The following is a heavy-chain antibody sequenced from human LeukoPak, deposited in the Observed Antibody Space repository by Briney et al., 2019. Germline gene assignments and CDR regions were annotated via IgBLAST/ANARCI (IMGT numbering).Heavy chain of an antibody. J-gene: IGHJ4*02. Sequence: SETLSLTCTVSGGSISSDYWNWIRQPPGKGLEWIGEINHSGSTNYNPSLKSRVTISVDTSKNQFSLKLSSVTAADTAVYYCARGGTYDFWSGYHRNYFDYWGQGTLVTVSS. V-gene: IGHV4-34*01. CDR3: ARGGTYDFWSGYHRNYFDY. D-gene: IGHD3-3*01. CDR2: INHSGST. CDR1: GGSISSDY.